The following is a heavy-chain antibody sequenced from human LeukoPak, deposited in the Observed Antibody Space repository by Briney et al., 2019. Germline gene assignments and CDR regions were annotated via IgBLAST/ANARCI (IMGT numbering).Heavy chain of an antibody. J-gene: IGHJ4*02. Sequence: PGGSLRLSCAASGFTFSDYWMSWARQAPGKGLEWVANIKQDGSEKYYVDSVKGRFAISRDDARNSLYLQMNSLRAEDTAVYYCARSTYYFDYWGQGTLVTVSS. CDR2: IKQDGSEK. CDR1: GFTFSDYW. CDR3: ARSTYYFDY. D-gene: IGHD2-2*01. V-gene: IGHV3-7*01.